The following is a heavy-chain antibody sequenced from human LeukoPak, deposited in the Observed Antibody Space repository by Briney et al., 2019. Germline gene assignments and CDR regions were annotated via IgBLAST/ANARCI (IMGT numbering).Heavy chain of an antibody. D-gene: IGHD3-3*01. J-gene: IGHJ3*02. Sequence: SETLSLTCAVSGGSFSGYYWSWIRQPPGKGLEWIGEINHSGSTNYNPSLKSPVTISGDTSKNLFSLKLSSVTAAETGVYYCARGAVYVFWGGYYSRDAFDIWGQRTMVTVSS. CDR3: ARGAVYVFWGGYYSRDAFDI. CDR1: GGSFSGYY. V-gene: IGHV4-34*01. CDR2: INHSGST.